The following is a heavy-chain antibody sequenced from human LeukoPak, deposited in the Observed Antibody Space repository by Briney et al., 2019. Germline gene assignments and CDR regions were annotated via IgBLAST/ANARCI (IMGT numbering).Heavy chain of an antibody. CDR2: INHSGST. V-gene: IGHV4-34*01. D-gene: IGHD3-22*01. CDR3: AREPLSTKYYYDSSRKDY. Sequence: SETLSLTCAVYGGSFSGYYWSWIRQPPGKGLEWIGEINHSGSTNYNPSLKSRVTISVDTSKNQFSLKLSSVTAADTAVYYCAREPLSTKYYYDSSRKDYWGQGTLVTVSS. J-gene: IGHJ4*02. CDR1: GGSFSGYY.